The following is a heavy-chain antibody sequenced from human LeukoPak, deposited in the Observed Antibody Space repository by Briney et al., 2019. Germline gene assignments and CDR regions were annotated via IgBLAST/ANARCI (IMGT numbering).Heavy chain of an antibody. J-gene: IGHJ4*02. D-gene: IGHD3-3*01. CDR2: IGYDESKK. Sequence: PGGSLRLSCEASGFTFNNFGMHWVRQAPGKGLEWVAFIGYDESKKYYAESVKGRFTISRDDSKNTLYLQMSALKTEDTAVYYCAKNPKAVTISGVPSRGYWGQGTLVTVSS. CDR1: GFTFNNFG. V-gene: IGHV3-30*02. CDR3: AKNPKAVTISGVPSRGY.